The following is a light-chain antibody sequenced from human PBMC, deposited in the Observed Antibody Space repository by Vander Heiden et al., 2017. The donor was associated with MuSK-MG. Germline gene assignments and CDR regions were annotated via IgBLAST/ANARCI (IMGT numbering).Light chain of an antibody. J-gene: IGKJ1*01. Sequence: DIVLTQSTATLSLSPGERATLSCRASQSVSSYLAWYQQKPGQAPRLLLYDASNRPTCIPAMFSGSGSGTDFTLTISSLVPEDFSVYYCQQRSNWPWTFGQGTKVEIK. CDR3: QQRSNWPWT. CDR2: DAS. V-gene: IGKV3-11*01. CDR1: QSVSSY.